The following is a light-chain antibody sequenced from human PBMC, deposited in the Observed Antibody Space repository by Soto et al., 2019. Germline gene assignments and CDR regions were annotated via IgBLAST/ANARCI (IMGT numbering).Light chain of an antibody. V-gene: IGKV3-20*01. CDR3: QQYGSSTRT. Sequence: EIVLTQSPGTLSLSPGERATLSCRASQSVSSSYLAWYQQKPGQAPRLLIYGASSRATGIPDRFSGSGSGTDFTLTISRLENEDFAVNYCQQYGSSTRTFGQGTKVDIK. J-gene: IGKJ1*01. CDR2: GAS. CDR1: QSVSSSY.